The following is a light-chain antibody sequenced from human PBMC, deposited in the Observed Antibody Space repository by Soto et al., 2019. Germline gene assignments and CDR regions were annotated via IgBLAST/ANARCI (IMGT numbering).Light chain of an antibody. CDR3: SSFSVASPL. CDR1: SSDVGGYNY. CDR2: EVS. V-gene: IGLV2-14*01. J-gene: IGLJ1*01. Sequence: QSVLTQPASVSGSPGQSITISCTGTSSDVGGYNYVSWYQQHPGKAPKLMIYEVSNRPSGVSNRFSGSKSGNTASLTISGLKAEDEADSYCSSFSVASPLFGTGTKVTV.